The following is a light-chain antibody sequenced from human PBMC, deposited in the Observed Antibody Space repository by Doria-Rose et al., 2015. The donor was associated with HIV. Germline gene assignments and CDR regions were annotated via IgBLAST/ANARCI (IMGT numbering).Light chain of an antibody. V-gene: IGKV1-39*01. CDR2: AAS. Sequence: DIQVTQSPSSLSASVGDRVTITCRASQSTGSFLNWYQQKPGKAPKLLIYAASSSQNGAPSRFSGSGSGTDFTLTISSLQPEDFATYFCQQSYSTPLTFGGGTKVEIK. J-gene: IGKJ4*01. CDR3: QQSYSTPLT. CDR1: QSTGSF.